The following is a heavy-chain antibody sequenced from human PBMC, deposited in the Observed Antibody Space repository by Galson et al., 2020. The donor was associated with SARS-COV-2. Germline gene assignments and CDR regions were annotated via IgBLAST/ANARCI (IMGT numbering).Heavy chain of an antibody. J-gene: IGHJ4*02. D-gene: IGHD3-10*01. CDR2: ISTDGSNS. CDR1: AFTFSSYA. V-gene: IGHV3-30-3*01. CDR3: ARGPRFGEVLSPFDS. Sequence: TGGSLRLSCAASAFTFSSYAMHWVRQAPGTGLEWVAVISTDGSNSYYADSVKGRFTISRDNSKNTLFLQMNSLRVEDTAVYYWARGPRFGEVLSPFDSRGQGTLVTVSS.